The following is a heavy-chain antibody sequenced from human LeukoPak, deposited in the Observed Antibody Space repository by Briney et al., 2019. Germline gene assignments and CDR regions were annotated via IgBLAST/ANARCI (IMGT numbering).Heavy chain of an antibody. CDR1: GFTFTNYA. D-gene: IGHD3-16*01. Sequence: GGSLRLSCAASGFTFTNYAMTWVRQVPGKGLEWVSHISGSGGRSYHVDSVKGRFTISRDNSKNTLYLQMNSLRAEDTAVYYCARLGRYADYWGQGTLVTVSS. V-gene: IGHV3-23*01. CDR2: ISGSGGRS. CDR3: ARLGRYADY. J-gene: IGHJ4*02.